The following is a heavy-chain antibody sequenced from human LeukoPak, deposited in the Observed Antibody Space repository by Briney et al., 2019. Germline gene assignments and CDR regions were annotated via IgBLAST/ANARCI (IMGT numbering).Heavy chain of an antibody. CDR2: IIPIFGTA. V-gene: IGHV1-69*13. CDR1: GGTFSSYA. J-gene: IGHJ6*03. Sequence: SVKVSCKASGGTFSSYAISWVRQAPGQGLEWMGGIIPIFGTANYAQKFQGRVTITADESTSTAYMELSSLRSEDTAVYYCARGGTYYDFWSGYPLDYYYMDVWGKGTTVTVSS. CDR3: ARGGTYYDFWSGYPLDYYYMDV. D-gene: IGHD3-3*01.